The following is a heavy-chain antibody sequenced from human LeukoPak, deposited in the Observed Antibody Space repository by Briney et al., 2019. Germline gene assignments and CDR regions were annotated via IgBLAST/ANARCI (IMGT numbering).Heavy chain of an antibody. V-gene: IGHV3-23*01. J-gene: IGHJ3*02. CDR3: AKGLNRVVVVPAAADI. D-gene: IGHD2-2*01. CDR2: ISGSGGST. CDR1: GFIFSIST. Sequence: GGSLRLSCAASGFIFSISTMHWVRQAPGKGLEWVSGISGSGGSTYYADSVKGRFTISRDSSKNTLYLQMNSLRAEDTAVYYCAKGLNRVVVVPAAADIWGQGTMVTVSS.